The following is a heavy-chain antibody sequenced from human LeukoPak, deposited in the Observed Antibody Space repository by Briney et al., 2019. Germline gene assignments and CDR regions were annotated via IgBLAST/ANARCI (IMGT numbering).Heavy chain of an antibody. CDR3: ARGFGKVAANVFGGYTLDV. V-gene: IGHV3-66*02. CDR2: IYTGGST. Sequence: GGSLRLSCAASGFTVNSNYMSWVRQAPGKGLEWVSLIYTGGSTYYADSVKGRFTISRDNSKNTLYLQMNSLRPEDTAVYYCARGFGKVAANVFGGYTLDVWGQGTTVTVSS. D-gene: IGHD6-6*01. CDR1: GFTVNSNY. J-gene: IGHJ6*02.